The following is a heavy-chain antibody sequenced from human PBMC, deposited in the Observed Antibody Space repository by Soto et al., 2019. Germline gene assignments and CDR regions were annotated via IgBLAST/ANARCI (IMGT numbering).Heavy chain of an antibody. CDR3: ARDPVRGGGAKRRFDY. CDR1: GGTFSSYA. J-gene: IGHJ4*02. V-gene: IGHV1-69*01. CDR2: IIPIFGTA. D-gene: IGHD3-16*01. Sequence: QVQLVQSGAEVKKPGSSVKVSCKASGGTFSSYAISWVRRAPGQGLEWMGGIIPIFGTANYAQKFQGRVTITADESTSTAYMELSSLRSEDTAVYYCARDPVRGGGAKRRFDYWGQGTLVTVSS.